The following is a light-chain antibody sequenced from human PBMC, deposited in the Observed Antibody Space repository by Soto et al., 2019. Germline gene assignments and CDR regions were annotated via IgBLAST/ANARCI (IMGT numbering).Light chain of an antibody. Sequence: DIQMTQSPSSLSASVGDRVTITCRASQSISSYLNWYQQKPGKAPKLLFYATSSLLSGVPSRFSGSGSGTDFTLTISILQPEDFATYYCQQSYITPYTFGQGTKLEIK. CDR2: ATS. V-gene: IGKV1-39*01. CDR1: QSISSY. CDR3: QQSYITPYT. J-gene: IGKJ2*01.